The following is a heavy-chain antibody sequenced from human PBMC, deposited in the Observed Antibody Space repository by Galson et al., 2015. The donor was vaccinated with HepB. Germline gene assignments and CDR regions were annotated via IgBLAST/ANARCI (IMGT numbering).Heavy chain of an antibody. V-gene: IGHV3-30*04. CDR3: ARGDYYDSSGYYSRYYYYGMDV. CDR2: ISYDGSNK. CDR1: GFTFSSYA. J-gene: IGHJ6*02. D-gene: IGHD3-22*01. Sequence: LRLSCAASGFTFSSYAMHWVRQAPGKGLEWVAVISYDGSNKYYADSVKGRFTISRDNSKNTLYLQMNSLRAEDTAVYYCARGDYYDSSGYYSRYYYYGMDVWGQGTTVTVSS.